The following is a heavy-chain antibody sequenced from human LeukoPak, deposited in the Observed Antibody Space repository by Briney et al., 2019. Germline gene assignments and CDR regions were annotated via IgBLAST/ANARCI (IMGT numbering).Heavy chain of an antibody. J-gene: IGHJ4*02. CDR2: IYSDNT. CDR3: AKVVGSMIDY. V-gene: IGHV3-53*01. Sequence: PGGSLRLSCTVSGFTVSSNSMSWVRQAPGKGLEWVSFIYSDNTHYSDSVKGRFTISRDNSKNTLYLQMNSLRAEDTAVYYCAKVVGSMIDYWGQGTLVTVSS. D-gene: IGHD3-16*01. CDR1: GFTVSSNS.